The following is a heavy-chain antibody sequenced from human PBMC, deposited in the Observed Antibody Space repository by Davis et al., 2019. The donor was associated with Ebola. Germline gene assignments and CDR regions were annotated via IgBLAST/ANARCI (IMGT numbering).Heavy chain of an antibody. J-gene: IGHJ2*01. CDR3: ARTRYGDYGYFDL. Sequence: ASVKVSCKASGYTFTRYGISWVRQAPGEGPEWMAWISGHSDNPKYAPKVQDRVTVTTDTTTSTAYMELRSLRSDDTAVYYCARTRYGDYGYFDLWGRGTLVTVSS. CDR2: ISGHSDNP. CDR1: GYTFTRYG. D-gene: IGHD4-17*01. V-gene: IGHV1-18*01.